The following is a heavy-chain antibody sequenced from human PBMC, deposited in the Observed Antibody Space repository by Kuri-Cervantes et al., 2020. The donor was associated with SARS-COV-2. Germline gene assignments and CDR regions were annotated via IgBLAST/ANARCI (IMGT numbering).Heavy chain of an antibody. CDR3: ARGGDDYDFWSGADPFDI. CDR2: IKSDGSST. Sequence: GGSLRLSCAASGFTFSSYAMSWVRQPPGKGLVWVSRIKSDGSSTSYADSVKGRFTISRDNAKNTLYLQMNSLRAEDTALYYCARGGDDYDFWSGADPFDIWGQGTMVTVSS. J-gene: IGHJ3*02. V-gene: IGHV3-74*01. CDR1: GFTFSSYA. D-gene: IGHD3-3*01.